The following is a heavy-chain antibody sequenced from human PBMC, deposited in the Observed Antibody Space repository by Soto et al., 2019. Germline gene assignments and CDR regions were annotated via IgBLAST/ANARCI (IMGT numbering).Heavy chain of an antibody. J-gene: IGHJ4*02. V-gene: IGHV1-18*01. CDR3: ARAGFNGDYVGRDY. CDR1: GYTFTNYG. D-gene: IGHD4-17*01. Sequence: QVQLVQSGAEVKKPGASVKISCKASGYTFTNYGLSWVRQAPGQGLEWMGWISGYNDDTNSAQKFQGRLTMTTDTSTSTAYMELGSLTSDDTAVYYCARAGFNGDYVGRDYWGQGTLLTVSS. CDR2: ISGYNDDT.